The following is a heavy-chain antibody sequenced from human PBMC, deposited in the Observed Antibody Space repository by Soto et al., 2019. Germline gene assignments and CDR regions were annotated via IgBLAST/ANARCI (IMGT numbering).Heavy chain of an antibody. D-gene: IGHD4-17*01. CDR1: GLTFTNYW. V-gene: IGHV3-74*01. CDR2: INSDESTT. J-gene: IGHJ4*02. Sequence: EVQLVESGGGLAQPGRSLRLSCAASGLTFTNYWMHWVRQAPGKGLVWVSRINSDESTTNYADSVKGRFTISRDNAKNTLYLQMNSLRAEDTAVYYCALSHTVTTDYWGQGTLVTVSS. CDR3: ALSHTVTTDY.